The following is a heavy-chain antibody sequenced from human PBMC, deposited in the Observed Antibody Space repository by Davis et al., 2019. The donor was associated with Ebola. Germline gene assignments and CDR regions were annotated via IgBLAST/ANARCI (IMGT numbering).Heavy chain of an antibody. CDR1: GYTFTGYY. V-gene: IGHV1-2*04. Sequence: ASVKVSCKASGYTFTGYYMHWVRQAPGQGLEWMGWINPNSGGTNYAQKFQGWVTMTRDTSISTAYMELRSLRSDDTAVDYCARGMATIWYGMDVWGQGTTVTVSS. CDR3: ARGMATIWYGMDV. J-gene: IGHJ6*02. CDR2: INPNSGGT. D-gene: IGHD5-24*01.